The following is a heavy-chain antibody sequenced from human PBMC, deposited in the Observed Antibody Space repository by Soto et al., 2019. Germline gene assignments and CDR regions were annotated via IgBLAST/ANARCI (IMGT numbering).Heavy chain of an antibody. V-gene: IGHV1-46*01. CDR3: ARDYHDYGDYGGY. D-gene: IGHD4-17*01. CDR2: INPSGGST. J-gene: IGHJ4*02. CDR1: GYTFTSYY. Sequence: GASVKVSCKASGYTFTSYYMHWVRQAPGQGLEWMGIINPSGGSTSYAQKFQGRVTMTRDTSTSTVYVELSSLRSEDTAVYYCARDYHDYGDYGGYWGQGTLVTVS.